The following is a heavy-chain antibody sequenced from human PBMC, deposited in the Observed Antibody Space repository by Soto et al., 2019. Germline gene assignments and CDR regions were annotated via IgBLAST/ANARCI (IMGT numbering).Heavy chain of an antibody. J-gene: IGHJ4*02. CDR2: IYYSGST. CDR1: GGSISSGDYY. V-gene: IGHV4-30-4*01. Sequence: SETLSLTCTVSGGSISSGDYYWSWIRQPPGKGLEWIGYIYYSGSTYYNPSLKSRVTISVDTSKNQFSLKLSSVTAADTAVYSCARVPYYYDSSGYYIDYWGQGTQVTVSS. D-gene: IGHD3-22*01. CDR3: ARVPYYYDSSGYYIDY.